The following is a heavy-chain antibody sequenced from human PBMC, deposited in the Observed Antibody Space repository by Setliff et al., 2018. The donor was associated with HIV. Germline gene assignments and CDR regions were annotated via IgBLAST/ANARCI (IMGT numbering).Heavy chain of an antibody. V-gene: IGHV3-7*01. Sequence: PGGSLRLSCAASGFTFSNYWMSWVRQTPGKGLEWVANIKPDGSEKYYVDSVKGRFTISRDNAENSLYLQMNSLRAEDTAVYYCARDYVWGRRAFDIWGPGTMVTVS. CDR1: GFTFSNYW. CDR2: IKPDGSEK. J-gene: IGHJ3*02. CDR3: ARDYVWGRRAFDI. D-gene: IGHD3-16*01.